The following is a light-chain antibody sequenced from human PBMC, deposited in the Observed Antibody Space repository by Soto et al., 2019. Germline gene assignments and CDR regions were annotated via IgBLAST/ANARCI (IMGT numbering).Light chain of an antibody. CDR2: DNS. CDR1: SSNIGAGYD. J-gene: IGLJ1*01. V-gene: IGLV1-40*01. CDR3: QSYDNSLNGRYV. Sequence: QSVLTQPPSVSGAPGQRVTISCTGSSSNIGAGYDVHWYQQLPGTAPKLLIYDNSNRPSGVPDRFSGSKSDTSASLAITGLQAEDEADYYCQSYDNSLNGRYVFGTVTKLTVL.